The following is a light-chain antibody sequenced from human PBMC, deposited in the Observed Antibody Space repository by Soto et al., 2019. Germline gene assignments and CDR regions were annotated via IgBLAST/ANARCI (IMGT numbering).Light chain of an antibody. Sequence: EVVMTQSPATLSVSLGDRATLSCRASQSVSSNLAWYQQKPGQAPRLLIYGASTRATGIPARFSGSGSGTEFTLTISSLQSEGFAVYSCQQYNNWPLTFGGGTKVEIK. CDR2: GAS. V-gene: IGKV3-15*01. CDR1: QSVSSN. J-gene: IGKJ4*01. CDR3: QQYNNWPLT.